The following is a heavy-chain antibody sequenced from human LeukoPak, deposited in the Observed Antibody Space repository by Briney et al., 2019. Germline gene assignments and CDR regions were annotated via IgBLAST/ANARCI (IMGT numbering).Heavy chain of an antibody. V-gene: IGHV3-23*01. CDR3: STLTSRGLSDS. D-gene: IGHD4-11*01. J-gene: IGHJ4*02. Sequence: GGSLRLSCAASGFSFNNYAMVWVRQTPGKGLEWVSVISAGNDIVYADSVKGRFSISRDSSKNTLYLQMNSLRVEDTAVYYCSTLTSRGLSDSWGQGTLVTVSS. CDR2: ISAGNDI. CDR1: GFSFNNYA.